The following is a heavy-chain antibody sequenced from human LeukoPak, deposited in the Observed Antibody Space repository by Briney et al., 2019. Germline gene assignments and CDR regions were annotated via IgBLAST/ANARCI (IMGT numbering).Heavy chain of an antibody. CDR3: ARVAVGYSYGYPFDY. V-gene: IGHV3-11*01. Sequence: GGSLRLSCAASGFTFSDYCMSWIRQAPGKGLEWASYISSSGSTIYYADSVKGRFTISRDNAKNSLYLQMNSLRAEDTAVYYCARVAVGYSYGYPFDYWGQGTLVSVSS. J-gene: IGHJ4*02. CDR2: ISSSGSTI. CDR1: GFTFSDYC. D-gene: IGHD5-18*01.